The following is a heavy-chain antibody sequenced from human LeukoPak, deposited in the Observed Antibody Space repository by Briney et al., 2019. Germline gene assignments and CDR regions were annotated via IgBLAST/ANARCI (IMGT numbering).Heavy chain of an antibody. CDR2: IKPDGSAN. D-gene: IGHD3-3*02. CDR1: RFTFSNFW. V-gene: IGHV3-7*01. J-gene: IGHJ6*02. CDR3: ARHFSTYSYGLDV. Sequence: GGSLRLSCAASRFTFSNFWMSWVRQAPGKGLEWVANIKPDGSANFYVDSVKGRFTISRDNAENSLYLQMNSLRPEDAAVYYCARHFSTYSYGLDVWGQGTTVTVSS.